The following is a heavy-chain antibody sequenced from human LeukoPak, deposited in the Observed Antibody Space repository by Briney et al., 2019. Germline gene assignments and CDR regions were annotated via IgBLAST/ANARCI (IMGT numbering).Heavy chain of an antibody. CDR1: GGSISSGGYY. CDR3: ARFGSPKPHATPASFWFDP. J-gene: IGHJ5*02. CDR2: IYYSGST. V-gene: IGHV4-31*03. D-gene: IGHD2-15*01. Sequence: PSETLSLTCTVSGGSISSGGYYWSWIRQHPGKGLEWIGYIYYSGSTYYNPSLKSRVTISVDTSKNQFSLKLSSVTAADTAVYYCARFGSPKPHATPASFWFDPWGQGTLVTVSS.